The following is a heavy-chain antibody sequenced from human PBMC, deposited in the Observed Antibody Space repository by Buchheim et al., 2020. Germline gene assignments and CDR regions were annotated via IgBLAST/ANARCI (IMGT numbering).Heavy chain of an antibody. Sequence: QVQLVESGGGVVQPGRSLRLSCAASGFTFSSYGMHWVRQAPGKGLEWVAVISYDGSNKYYADSVKGRFTISRDNSKNTLYLQMNSLRAEDTAVYYCANLYDSSGYYNDRVDYWGQGTL. CDR1: GFTFSSYG. D-gene: IGHD3-22*01. CDR3: ANLYDSSGYYNDRVDY. CDR2: ISYDGSNK. J-gene: IGHJ4*02. V-gene: IGHV3-30*18.